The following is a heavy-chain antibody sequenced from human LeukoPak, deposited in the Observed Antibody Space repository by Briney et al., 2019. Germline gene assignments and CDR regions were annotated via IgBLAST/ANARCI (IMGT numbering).Heavy chain of an antibody. CDR3: ARDDRVGALL. CDR2: ISSRSTSI. CDR1: GFTFSDYS. J-gene: IGHJ4*02. D-gene: IGHD1-26*01. V-gene: IGHV3-21*01. Sequence: GGSLRLSCAASGFTFSDYSMNWVRQAPGKGLEWVSSISSRSTSIYYADSVKGRFTVSRDSAKKLVYLQMNSLRAEDTAVYYCARDDRVGALLWGQGTLVTVSS.